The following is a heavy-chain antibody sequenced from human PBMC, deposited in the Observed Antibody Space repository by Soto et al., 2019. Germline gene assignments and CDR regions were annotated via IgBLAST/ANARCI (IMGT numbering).Heavy chain of an antibody. Sequence: QVQLVESRGGVVQPERSLRLSCATSGFTFSDFGMRWVRQAPGKGLEWVAAISADGSDKYYLGSVQGRFTISRDNTKNALYLQLNSLRTEDTAVYYCAKGTAVARQHFATWGQGTLVTVSS. V-gene: IGHV3-30*18. CDR3: AKGTAVARQHFAT. D-gene: IGHD6-19*01. CDR2: ISADGSDK. J-gene: IGHJ4*02. CDR1: GFTFSDFG.